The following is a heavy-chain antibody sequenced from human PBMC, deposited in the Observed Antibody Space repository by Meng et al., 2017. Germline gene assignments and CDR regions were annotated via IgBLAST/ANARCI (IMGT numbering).Heavy chain of an antibody. CDR3: ARDTVEAYCGGDCCPLGY. CDR2: INHSGST. D-gene: IGHD2-21*02. V-gene: IGHV4-34*01. J-gene: IGHJ4*02. Sequence: VQLQQWGGGSLMPSETPPLPCAVSGGSFSGYYWSWIRQPPGKGLEWIGEINHSGSTNYNPSLKSRVTISVDTSKNQFSLKLSSVTAADTAVYYCARDTVEAYCGGDCCPLGYWGQGTLVTVSS. CDR1: GGSFSGYY.